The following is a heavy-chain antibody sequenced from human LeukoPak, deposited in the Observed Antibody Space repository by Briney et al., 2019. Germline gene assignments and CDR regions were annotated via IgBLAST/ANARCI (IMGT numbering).Heavy chain of an antibody. J-gene: IGHJ5*02. CDR3: ARGGVVVPAAPWGGNWFDP. CDR2: IYYSGST. D-gene: IGHD2-2*01. CDR1: GGSISSGGYY. Sequence: SETLSLTCTVSGGSISSGGYYWSWIRQHPGKGLEWIGYIYYSGSTYYNPSLKSRVTISVDTSKNQFSLKLSSVTAADAAVYYCARGGVVVPAAPWGGNWFDPWGQGTLVTVSS. V-gene: IGHV4-31*03.